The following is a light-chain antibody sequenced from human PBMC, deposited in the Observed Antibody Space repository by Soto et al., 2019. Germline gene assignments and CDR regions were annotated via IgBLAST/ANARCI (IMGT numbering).Light chain of an antibody. CDR1: SGSIGSNS. Sequence: NFMLTQPHSVSESPGKTVTISCSRSSGSIGSNSVQWYRQRPGSAPTIVIYEDDQRPSGAPNRFAGSIDRSSNSASLTISGLQTEDEADYYCQSYDTNIVVFGGGTKVTVL. CDR3: QSYDTNIVV. J-gene: IGLJ2*01. V-gene: IGLV6-57*04. CDR2: EDD.